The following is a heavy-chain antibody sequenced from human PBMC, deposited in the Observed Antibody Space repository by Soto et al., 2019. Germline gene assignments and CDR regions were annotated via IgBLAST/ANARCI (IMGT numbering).Heavy chain of an antibody. CDR1: GYTFTSYP. Sequence: ASVKVSCKASGYTFTSYPTHWVRQAPGQRLEWMGWIDAGNGNTKYSQKFRGRVTFTTDTSASTAYMDLSSLRSEDTAVYYCATAGYTYGSPYYGMDVWGQGTKVTVSS. V-gene: IGHV1-3*01. J-gene: IGHJ6*02. CDR3: ATAGYTYGSPYYGMDV. D-gene: IGHD5-18*01. CDR2: IDAGNGNT.